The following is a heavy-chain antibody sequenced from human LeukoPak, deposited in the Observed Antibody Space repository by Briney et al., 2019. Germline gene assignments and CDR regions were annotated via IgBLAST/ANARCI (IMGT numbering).Heavy chain of an antibody. CDR1: GGSISSGGYY. CDR3: ARSATYYYDSSGSQDI. CDR2: IYYSGST. Sequence: SETLSLTCTVSGGSISSGGYYWSWIRQHPGKGLEWIGYIYYSGSTYYNPSLKSRVTISVDTSKNQFSLKLSSVTAADTAVYYCARSATYYYDSSGSQDIWGQGTMVTASS. J-gene: IGHJ3*02. D-gene: IGHD3-22*01. V-gene: IGHV4-31*03.